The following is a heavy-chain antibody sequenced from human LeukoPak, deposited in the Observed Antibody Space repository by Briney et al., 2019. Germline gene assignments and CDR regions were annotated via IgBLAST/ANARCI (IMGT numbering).Heavy chain of an antibody. J-gene: IGHJ4*02. CDR2: IYYSGST. V-gene: IGHV4-39*01. Sequence: PSETLSLTCTVSGGPISSSSYYWGWIRQPPGKGLEWIGSIYYSGSTYYNPSLKSRVTISVDTSKNQFSLKLHSVTAADTAVYYCARSDSSGPLIPLFDYWGQGTLVTVSS. D-gene: IGHD6-19*01. CDR3: ARSDSSGPLIPLFDY. CDR1: GGPISSSSYY.